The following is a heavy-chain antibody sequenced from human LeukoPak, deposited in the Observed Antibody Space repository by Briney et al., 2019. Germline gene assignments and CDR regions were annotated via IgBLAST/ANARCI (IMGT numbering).Heavy chain of an antibody. J-gene: IGHJ5*02. D-gene: IGHD3-22*01. V-gene: IGHV1-69*05. CDR1: GGTFSSYA. CDR2: IIPIFGTA. Sequence: SVKVSCKASGGTFSSYAISWVRQAPGQGLEWMGGIIPIFGTANYAQKFQGRVTITTDESTSTAYMELSSLRSDDTAVYYCARTYYYDSSGRGWFDPWGQGTLVTVSS. CDR3: ARTYYYDSSGRGWFDP.